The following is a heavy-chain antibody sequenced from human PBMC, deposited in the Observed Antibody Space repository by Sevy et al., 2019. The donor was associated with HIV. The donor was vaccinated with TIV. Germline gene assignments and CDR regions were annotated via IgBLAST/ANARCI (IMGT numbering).Heavy chain of an antibody. V-gene: IGHV4-59*01. CDR1: GGSISTYY. CDR3: ARAPPVRSGDDSLNWFDP. CDR2: IYYTGST. Sequence: SETLSLTCTVSGGSISTYYWSRIRQPPGKGLEYIGYIYYTGSTNYNPSLKSRVTISVDTSKNQFSLNLRSVTAVDTAVYYCARAPPVRSGDDSLNWFDPWGQGTLVTVSS. J-gene: IGHJ5*02. D-gene: IGHD5-12*01.